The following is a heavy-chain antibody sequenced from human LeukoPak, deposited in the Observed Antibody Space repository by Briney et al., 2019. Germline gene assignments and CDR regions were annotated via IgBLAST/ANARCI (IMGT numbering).Heavy chain of an antibody. CDR2: IYYSGST. V-gene: IGHV4-59*01. D-gene: IGHD1-26*01. CDR3: ASSYSGSYNDAFDI. J-gene: IGHJ3*02. CDR1: GGSISSYY. Sequence: SSETLPLTCTVSGGSISSYYWNWIRRPPGKGLEWIGYIYYSGSTNYNPSLKSRVTMSVDTSKNQFSLKLSSVTAADTAVYYCASSYSGSYNDAFDIWGQGTMVTVSS.